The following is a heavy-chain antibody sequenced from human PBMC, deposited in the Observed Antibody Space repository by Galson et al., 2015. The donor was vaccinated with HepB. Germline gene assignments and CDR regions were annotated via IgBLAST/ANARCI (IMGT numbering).Heavy chain of an antibody. Sequence: SLRLSCAASGFTFSDSNMSWIRQAPGKGLEWVSYISSSGTIISNADSVKGRFIIPRDNAKNSLYLQMNRLRAEDTAVYYCAREFVGYNSDFYYYYGMDVWGQGTTVTVSS. D-gene: IGHD5-24*01. CDR1: GFTFSDSN. V-gene: IGHV3-11*01. J-gene: IGHJ6*02. CDR2: ISSSGTII. CDR3: AREFVGYNSDFYYYYGMDV.